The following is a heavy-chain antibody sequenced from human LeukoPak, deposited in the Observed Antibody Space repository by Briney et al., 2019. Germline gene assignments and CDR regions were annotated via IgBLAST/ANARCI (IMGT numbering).Heavy chain of an antibody. J-gene: IGHJ6*02. Sequence: ASVKVSCKASGYTFNNHYMYWVRQAPGQGLEWMGVIDPSGGSTSYAQKFQGRVTMTRDTSTRTVYMEVNSLRPEDTAVYYCAKGNMVRGVMLHYYYYYGMDVWGQGTTVTVSS. CDR3: AKGNMVRGVMLHYYYYYGMDV. D-gene: IGHD3-10*01. CDR1: GYTFNNHY. CDR2: IDPSGGST. V-gene: IGHV1-46*02.